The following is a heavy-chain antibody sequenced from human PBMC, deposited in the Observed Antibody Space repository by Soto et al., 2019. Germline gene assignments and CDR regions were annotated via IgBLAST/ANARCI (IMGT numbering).Heavy chain of an antibody. CDR2: ISYDGSNK. V-gene: IGHV3-30*18. CDR3: AKGDWFDP. J-gene: IGHJ5*02. Sequence: QVQLVESGGGVVQPGRSLRLSCAASGFTFSNYGMHWVRQAPGKGLEWVAVISYDGSNKYYADSLKGRFSNSRDNSKNTLYLQMNSLRAEDTAVYYCAKGDWFDPWGQGKLVTASS. CDR1: GFTFSNYG.